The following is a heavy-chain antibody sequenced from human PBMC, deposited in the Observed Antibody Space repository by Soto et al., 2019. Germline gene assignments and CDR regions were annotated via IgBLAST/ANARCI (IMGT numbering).Heavy chain of an antibody. CDR2: IWYDGSNT. J-gene: IGHJ5*02. CDR3: ARDEAPSERGFSGFDH. Sequence: QVQLEESGGGAVQPGTSLRLSCAASGFTVNTFGMHWVRQAPGKGLEWVAVIWYDGSNTYYAESVKGRFNISRDKSKNPLYLQMSSLRAEDTAVYYCARDEAPSERGFSGFDHWGQGTLVTVSS. V-gene: IGHV3-33*01. CDR1: GFTVNTFG. D-gene: IGHD5-12*01.